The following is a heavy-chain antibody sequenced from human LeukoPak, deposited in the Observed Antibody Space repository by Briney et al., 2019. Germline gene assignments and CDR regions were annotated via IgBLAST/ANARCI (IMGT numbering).Heavy chain of an antibody. V-gene: IGHV4-39*01. Sequence: SETLSLTCTISGGSISTSSYYWGWIRQPPGKGLEWIGTIYCTGSTSYNPSLKSRVTISVDTSKNQFSLKLSSVTAADTAVYYCARRPYRGRFDPWGQGTLVTVSS. CDR1: GGSISTSSYY. J-gene: IGHJ5*02. CDR3: ARRPYRGRFDP. D-gene: IGHD5-12*01. CDR2: IYCTGST.